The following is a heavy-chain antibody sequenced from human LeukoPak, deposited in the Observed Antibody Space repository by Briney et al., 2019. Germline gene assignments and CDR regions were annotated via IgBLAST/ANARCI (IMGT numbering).Heavy chain of an antibody. CDR3: ARGIGPPLRYCSSTSCSYNWFDP. Sequence: SETLSLTCAVYGGSFSGYYWSWIRQPPGKGLEWIGEINHSGSTNYNPSLKSRVTISVDTSKNQFSLKLSSVNAADTAVYYCARGIGPPLRYCSSTSCSYNWFDPWGQGTLVTVSS. J-gene: IGHJ5*02. D-gene: IGHD2-2*01. V-gene: IGHV4-34*01. CDR1: GGSFSGYY. CDR2: INHSGST.